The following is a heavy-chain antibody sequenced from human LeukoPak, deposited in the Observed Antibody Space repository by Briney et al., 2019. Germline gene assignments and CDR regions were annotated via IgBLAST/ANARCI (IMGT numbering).Heavy chain of an antibody. CDR1: GFTFSSYA. CDR2: ISGSGGST. CDR3: AKDEEYCSSTSCYTGGSAFDI. D-gene: IGHD2-2*02. J-gene: IGHJ3*02. V-gene: IGHV3-23*01. Sequence: GGSLRLSCAAPGFTFSSYAMSWVRQAPGKGLEWVSAISGSGGSTYYADSVKGRFTISRDNSKNTLYLQMNSLRAEDTAVYYCAKDEEYCSSTSCYTGGSAFDIWGQGTMVTVSS.